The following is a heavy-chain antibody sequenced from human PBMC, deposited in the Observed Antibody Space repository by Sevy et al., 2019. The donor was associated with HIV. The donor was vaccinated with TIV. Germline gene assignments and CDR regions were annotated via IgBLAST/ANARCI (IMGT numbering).Heavy chain of an antibody. V-gene: IGHV3-23*01. J-gene: IGHJ4*02. CDR2: LSFGCGKI. D-gene: IGHD2-8*01. CDR1: GFAFYDYS. Sequence: GGSLRLSCAASGFAFYDYSMSWIRQAPGKGLEWVATLSFGCGKINYADSVKGRFTISRDNSKNSFYLQMDNSGVEDTALYYCAREGCTRPHDYWGQGTRVTVSS. CDR3: AREGCTRPHDY.